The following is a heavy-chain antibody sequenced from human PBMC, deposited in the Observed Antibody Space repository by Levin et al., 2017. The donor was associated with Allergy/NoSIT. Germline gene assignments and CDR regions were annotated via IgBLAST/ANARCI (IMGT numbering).Heavy chain of an antibody. J-gene: IGHJ4*02. V-gene: IGHV3-30*18. CDR3: AKDVRRDIVAPDY. D-gene: IGHD5-12*01. CDR1: GFTFSYYG. CDR2: ISFDGSYK. Sequence: HTGGSLRLSCAASGFTFSYYGMHWVRQAPGKGLEWVAVISFDGSYKYYADSVKGRFTISRDNSKNTLFLQMNSLRADDTAVYYCAKDVRRDIVAPDYWGQGTLVTVSS.